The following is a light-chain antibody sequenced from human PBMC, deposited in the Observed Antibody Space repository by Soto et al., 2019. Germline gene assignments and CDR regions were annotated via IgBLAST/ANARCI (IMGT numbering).Light chain of an antibody. CDR3: QKYNNWPPWT. J-gene: IGKJ1*01. V-gene: IGKV3-20*01. CDR2: GAS. Sequence: EIVLTQSPGTLSLSPGERATLSCRASQSVSSSYLAWYQQKPGQAPRLLIYGASSRATGIPDRFSGSGSGTDLTLTISRLESEDFAVYFCQKYNNWPPWTFGQGTKVDIK. CDR1: QSVSSSY.